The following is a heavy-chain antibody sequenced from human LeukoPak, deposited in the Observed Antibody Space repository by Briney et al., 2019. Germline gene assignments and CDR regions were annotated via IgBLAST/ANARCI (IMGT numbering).Heavy chain of an antibody. Sequence: SETLSLTCAVYGGSFSGYYWSWIRQPPGKGLEWIGEINHSGSTNYYPSLKSRVTISVDTSKNQFSLKLSSVTAADTAVYYCARASRRHYYDSSGCLDYWGQGTLVTVSS. CDR3: ARASRRHYYDSSGCLDY. CDR1: GGSFSGYY. CDR2: INHSGST. J-gene: IGHJ4*02. V-gene: IGHV4-34*01. D-gene: IGHD3-22*01.